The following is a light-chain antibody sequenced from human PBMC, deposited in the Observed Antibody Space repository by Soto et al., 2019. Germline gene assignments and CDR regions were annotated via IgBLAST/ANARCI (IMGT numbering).Light chain of an antibody. Sequence: NQKTHAPLKFLGSXGRRVTIQFWASQDIGNDLAWFQQKPGKAPKSLIYAASSLLSGVPSKFSGSGSGTDFALPFRRLQPDDFATYDCQRYNTYPTIGLGTRLEIK. V-gene: IGKV1-16*02. CDR3: QRYNTYPT. J-gene: IGKJ5*01. CDR2: AAS. CDR1: QDIGND.